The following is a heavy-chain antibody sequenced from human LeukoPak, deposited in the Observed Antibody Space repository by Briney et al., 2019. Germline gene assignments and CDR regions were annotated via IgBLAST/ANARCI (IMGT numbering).Heavy chain of an antibody. CDR1: GGSISSYY. D-gene: IGHD3-10*01. CDR2: VFFSGST. Sequence: SETLCLTCSVSGGSISSYYWSWIRQPPGKGLEWIGYVFFSGSTDYNPSLKSRATVSVDTSKNEFSLRLNSVTAADTAVYYCATTMVRRRNYYFDYWGQGTLVTVSS. J-gene: IGHJ4*02. CDR3: ATTMVRRRNYYFDY. V-gene: IGHV4-59*03.